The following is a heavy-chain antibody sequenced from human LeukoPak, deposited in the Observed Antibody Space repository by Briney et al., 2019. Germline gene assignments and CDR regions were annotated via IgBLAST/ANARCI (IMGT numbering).Heavy chain of an antibody. Sequence: SETLSLTCTVSGGSISSSSYYWGWIRQPPGKGLEWIGSIYYSGSTYYNPSLKSRVTISVDTSKNQFSLKLSSVTAADTAVYYCARMGDIAAAGIAPPDYWGRGTLVTVSS. D-gene: IGHD6-13*01. CDR1: GGSISSSSYY. J-gene: IGHJ4*02. CDR3: ARMGDIAAAGIAPPDY. V-gene: IGHV4-39*07. CDR2: IYYSGST.